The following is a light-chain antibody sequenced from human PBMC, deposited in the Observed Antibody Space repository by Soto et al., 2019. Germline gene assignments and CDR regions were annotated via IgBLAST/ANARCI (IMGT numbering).Light chain of an antibody. V-gene: IGKV1-5*01. J-gene: IGKJ1*01. CDR2: AAS. CDR3: QQYNSYST. Sequence: DIQMTQSPSTLSASVGDRVIITCRASESISNWLAWYQQTPGKAPKLLIYAASSLESGVPSRFSGRGSGTEFTLTISSLQPDDFATYYCQQYNSYSTFGQGTKVDIK. CDR1: ESISNW.